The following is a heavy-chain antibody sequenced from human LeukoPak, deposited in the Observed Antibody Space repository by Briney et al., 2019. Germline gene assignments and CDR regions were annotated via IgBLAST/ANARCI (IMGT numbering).Heavy chain of an antibody. D-gene: IGHD1-20*01. CDR2: IYYSGST. CDR3: ARITGFYYYYMDV. J-gene: IGHJ6*03. CDR1: GFTFSSYA. Sequence: GSLRLSCAASGFTFSSYAMSWVRQPPGKGLEWIGSIYYSGSTYYNPSLKSRVTISVDTSKNQFSLKLSSVTAADTAVYYCARITGFYYYYMDVWGKGTTVTVSS. V-gene: IGHV4-39*01.